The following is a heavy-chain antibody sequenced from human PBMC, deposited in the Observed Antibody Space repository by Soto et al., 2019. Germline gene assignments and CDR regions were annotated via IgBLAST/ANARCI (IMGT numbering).Heavy chain of an antibody. CDR2: MNPNSGNT. D-gene: IGHD2-21*02. Sequence: ASVKVSCKASGYTFTSYDINWVRQATGQGLEWMGWMNPNSGNTGYAQKFQGRVTMTRNTSISTAYMELSSLRSEDTAVYYCARGNIEVGTWYQPAYFQHWGQGTLVTVSS. CDR3: ARGNIEVGTWYQPAYFQH. J-gene: IGHJ1*01. CDR1: GYTFTSYD. V-gene: IGHV1-8*01.